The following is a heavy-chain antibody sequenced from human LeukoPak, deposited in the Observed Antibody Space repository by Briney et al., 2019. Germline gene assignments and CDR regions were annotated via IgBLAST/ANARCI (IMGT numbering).Heavy chain of an antibody. CDR1: GFTFTSYT. J-gene: IGHJ4*02. Sequence: GESLTLSCAASGFTFTSYTMNWVRQAPGEGLEWVSSIHSDCSYIYYADSVTGRFTISRDTAKNSLYLQMNSLRAEDTAVYYCARGPTFVVEWGQGTLATVSS. D-gene: IGHD3-16*01. CDR2: IHSDCSYI. V-gene: IGHV3-21*01. CDR3: ARGPTFVVE.